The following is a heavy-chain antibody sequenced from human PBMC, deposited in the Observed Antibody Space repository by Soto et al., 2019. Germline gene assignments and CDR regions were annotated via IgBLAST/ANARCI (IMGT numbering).Heavy chain of an antibody. Sequence: GGSLRLSCAASGFTVSGSWMHWIRQALGKGLVWVSHINSDGSTTNYADSVKGRFTISRDNTKNTLYLQMHSLRAEDTAVYYCARGGVTYGELIVYWGQGTLVTVSS. V-gene: IGHV3-74*01. D-gene: IGHD3-10*01. CDR1: GFTVSGSW. J-gene: IGHJ4*02. CDR2: INSDGSTT. CDR3: ARGGVTYGELIVY.